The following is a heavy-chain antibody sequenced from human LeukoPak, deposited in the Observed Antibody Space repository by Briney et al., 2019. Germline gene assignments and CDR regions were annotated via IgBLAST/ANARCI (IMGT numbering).Heavy chain of an antibody. V-gene: IGHV3-48*02. Sequence: GGSLRLSCSASGFIFSTYSMNWARQSPGKGLEWLSYISSARSTTYYADPVKGRFTISRDNAKSSLYLQMNSLRDEDTAVYYCARVSTDWSLDYWGQGTLVTVSS. D-gene: IGHD6-19*01. J-gene: IGHJ4*02. CDR3: ARVSTDWSLDY. CDR1: GFIFSTYS. CDR2: ISSARSTT.